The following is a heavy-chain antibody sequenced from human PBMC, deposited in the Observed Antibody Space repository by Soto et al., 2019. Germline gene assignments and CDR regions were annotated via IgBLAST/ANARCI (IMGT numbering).Heavy chain of an antibody. D-gene: IGHD6-13*01. Sequence: PGGSLRLSCAASGFTFSSYAMSWVRQAPGKGLEWVSAISGSGGSTYYADSVKGRFTISRDNSKNTLYLQMNSLKTEDTAVYYCTSNLKTAAVQPVTQKVWGQGTTVTVSS. J-gene: IGHJ6*02. CDR2: ISGSGGST. CDR3: TSNLKTAAVQPVTQKV. V-gene: IGHV3-23*01. CDR1: GFTFSSYA.